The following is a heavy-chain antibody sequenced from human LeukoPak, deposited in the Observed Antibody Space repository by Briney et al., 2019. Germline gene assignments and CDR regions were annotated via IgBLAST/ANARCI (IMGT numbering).Heavy chain of an antibody. CDR1: GGSISGNNYF. D-gene: IGHD4-23*01. CDR2: LYYSAST. Sequence: SETLALICSVSGGSISGNNYFWGWSRQPPGKGLEWIGSLYYSASTYYHNPSLKGRVVISVDTSKNQFSLRLSSVTAEDSAVYYCATSGYGGNTRFDSWGQGILVTVS. V-gene: IGHV4-39*01. CDR3: ATSGYGGNTRFDS. J-gene: IGHJ4*02.